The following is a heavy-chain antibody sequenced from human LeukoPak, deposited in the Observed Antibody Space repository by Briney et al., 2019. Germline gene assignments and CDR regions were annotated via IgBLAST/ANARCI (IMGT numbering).Heavy chain of an antibody. D-gene: IGHD7-27*01. V-gene: IGHV3-49*03. CDR3: TRVFLNWGEYYFDY. CDR1: GFTFGDYA. J-gene: IGHJ4*02. Sequence: GGSRRLSCTASGFTFGDYAMSWFRQAPEKGMEWVGFIRSKAYGGTTEYAASVKGRFTISRDDSKSIAYLQMNSLKTEDTAVYYCTRVFLNWGEYYFDYWGQGTLVTVSS. CDR2: IRSKAYGGTT.